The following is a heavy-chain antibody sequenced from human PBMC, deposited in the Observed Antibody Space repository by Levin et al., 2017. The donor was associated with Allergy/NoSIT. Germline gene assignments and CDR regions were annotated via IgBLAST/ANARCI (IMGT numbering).Heavy chain of an antibody. J-gene: IGHJ3*02. Sequence: AGESLKISCAASGFTFSSYAMSWVRQAPGKGLEWVSAISGSGGSTYYADSVKGRFTISRDNSKNTLYLQMNSLRAEDTAVYYCAKGGPGYYDSSGYSWGDAFDIWGQGTMVTVSS. V-gene: IGHV3-23*01. CDR3: AKGGPGYYDSSGYSWGDAFDI. D-gene: IGHD3-22*01. CDR1: GFTFSSYA. CDR2: ISGSGGST.